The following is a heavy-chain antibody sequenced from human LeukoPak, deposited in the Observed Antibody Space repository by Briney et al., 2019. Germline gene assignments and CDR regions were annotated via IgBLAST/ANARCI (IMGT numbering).Heavy chain of an antibody. CDR2: ISYDGITE. CDR3: ARAQTYGDYRLLLDY. D-gene: IGHD4-17*01. J-gene: IGHJ4*02. Sequence: GGSLRLSCAASGFAFSSYAMHWVRQAPGKGLEWVAIISYDGITEDYSDSVKGRFTISRDNAKNSLYLQMNSLRAEDTALYYCARAQTYGDYRLLLDYWGQGTLVTVSS. CDR1: GFAFSSYA. V-gene: IGHV3-30*04.